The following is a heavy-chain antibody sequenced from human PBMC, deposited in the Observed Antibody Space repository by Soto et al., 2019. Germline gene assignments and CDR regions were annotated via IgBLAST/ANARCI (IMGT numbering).Heavy chain of an antibody. CDR2: INAGNGNT. D-gene: IGHD5-18*01. Sequence: QVQLVQSGAEVKKPGASVKVSCKASGYTFTSYAMHWVRQAPGQRLEWMGWINAGNGNTKYSQKFQGRVTITRDTSASTAYRELSSWRCEDTAVYYCARDPGYSYGYNWGQGTLVTVSS. CDR1: GYTFTSYA. CDR3: ARDPGYSYGYN. V-gene: IGHV1-3*01. J-gene: IGHJ4*02.